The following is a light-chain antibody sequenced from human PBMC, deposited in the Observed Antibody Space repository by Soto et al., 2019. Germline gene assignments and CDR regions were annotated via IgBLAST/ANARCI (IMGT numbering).Light chain of an antibody. J-gene: IGKJ3*01. CDR1: QSVRKNY. CDR2: DAS. CDR3: QQYGSAPNT. V-gene: IGKV3-20*01. Sequence: EIVLTQSPGTLSLSPGERATLSCRASQSVRKNYFAWYQQKPGQAPRLLIHDASTRATGIPYRFSGSGSGTDFTLTINRLEPEDFAVYYCQQYGSAPNTFGPGTKVDI.